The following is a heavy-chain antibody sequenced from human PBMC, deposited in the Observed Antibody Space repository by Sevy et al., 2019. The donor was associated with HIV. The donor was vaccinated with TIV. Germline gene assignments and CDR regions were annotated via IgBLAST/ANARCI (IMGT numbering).Heavy chain of an antibody. V-gene: IGHV3-30*18. D-gene: IGHD3-10*01. J-gene: IGHJ6*02. CDR3: AKNRLPGGSYFSRHGLDV. CDR1: GFTFSSYD. Sequence: GGSLRLSCAASGFTFSSYDMPWVRQAPGKGLEWVAIILHDGSYREYVDSLWGRFTMARDNSKNTMYLQMNGLSIDDTAVYYCAKNRLPGGSYFSRHGLDVWGRGTTVTVSS. CDR2: ILHDGSYR.